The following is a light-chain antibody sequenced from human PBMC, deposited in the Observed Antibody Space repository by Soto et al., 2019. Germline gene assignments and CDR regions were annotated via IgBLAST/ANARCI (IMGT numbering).Light chain of an antibody. CDR3: QNYNSVPYT. V-gene: IGKV1-27*01. CDR2: AAS. Sequence: EIRLTQSPSSLSASVGDRVTIACRASHDINNFLAWFQQKPGKVPELLMYAASSLKSGVPSRFSGSGSGTDFTLTIDGLQPEDFATYFCQNYNSVPYTFVPGTKLEIK. CDR1: HDINNF. J-gene: IGKJ2*01.